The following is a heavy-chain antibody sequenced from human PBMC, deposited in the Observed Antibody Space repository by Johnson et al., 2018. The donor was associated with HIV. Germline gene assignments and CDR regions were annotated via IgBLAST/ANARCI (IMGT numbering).Heavy chain of an antibody. Sequence: VQLVESGGGLVQPGRSLRLSCVASGFTFDDYAMHWVRQAPGKGLEWVSGISWNSGSIGYADSVKGRFTISRDNAKNSLYLQMNSLRAEDTALYYCARGGLGYQNIHDPFDVWGQGTMVTVSS. J-gene: IGHJ3*01. CDR2: ISWNSGSI. CDR3: ARGGLGYQNIHDPFDV. V-gene: IGHV3-9*01. CDR1: GFTFDDYA. D-gene: IGHD3-16*02.